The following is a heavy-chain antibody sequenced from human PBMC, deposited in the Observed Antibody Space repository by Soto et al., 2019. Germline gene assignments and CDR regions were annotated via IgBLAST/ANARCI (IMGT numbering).Heavy chain of an antibody. J-gene: IGHJ4*02. CDR3: AKDQVATTTRPFDY. D-gene: IGHD5-12*01. CDR1: GFTFSSYA. V-gene: IGHV3-23*01. Sequence: PGGALRLSCAASGFTFSSYAMSWVRQAPGKGLEWVSAISGSGGSTYYADSVKGRFTISRDNSKNTLYLQMNSLRAEDTAVYYCAKDQVATTTRPFDYWGPGTLLTVSS. CDR2: ISGSGGST.